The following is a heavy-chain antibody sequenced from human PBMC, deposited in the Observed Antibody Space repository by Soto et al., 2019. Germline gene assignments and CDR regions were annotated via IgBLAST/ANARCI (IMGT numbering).Heavy chain of an antibody. CDR2: ISAAGDP. J-gene: IGHJ6*02. Sequence: EVQLVESGGGLVQPGGSLRLSCEASGFTFRNYDMHWVRQGTGKGLEWVSGISAAGDPDYADSVEGRFTISRENAQNSFFLQMTSLRVGDTAVYYCARPDRDFYGLDVWGQGTTVSVSS. V-gene: IGHV3-13*05. CDR3: ARPDRDFYGLDV. CDR1: GFTFRNYD.